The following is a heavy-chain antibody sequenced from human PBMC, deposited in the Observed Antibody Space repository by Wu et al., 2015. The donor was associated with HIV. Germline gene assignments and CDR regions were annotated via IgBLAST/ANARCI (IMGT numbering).Heavy chain of an antibody. Sequence: QVQLFQSGTEMKKPGASVKVSCRASGYTFTSYDISWVRQAPGQGLEWMGWISVYSGNTNYAQKFQGRVTMTTDRSTSTAYMDLRSLGSDDTAVYYCARDEDTSCFHCPPXPSFDYWGQGTLVTVSS. CDR3: ARDEDTSCFHCPPXPSFDY. CDR1: GYTFTSYD. CDR2: ISVYSGNT. V-gene: IGHV1-18*01. J-gene: IGHJ4*01. D-gene: IGHD2-2*01.